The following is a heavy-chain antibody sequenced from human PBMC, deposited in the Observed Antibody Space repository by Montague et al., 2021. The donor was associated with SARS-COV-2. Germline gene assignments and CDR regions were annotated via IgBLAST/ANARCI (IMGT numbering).Heavy chain of an antibody. CDR3: ARRVTGTTVHYYYCGMDV. J-gene: IGHJ6*02. D-gene: IGHD1-20*01. Sequence: SETLSLTCTVSGGSISSSSYYWGWIRQPPGKGLEWIGSIYYSGSTYYNPSLKSRVTISVDTSKNQFSLKLGSVTAADTAVYYCARRVTGTTVHYYYCGMDVWGQGTTVTVSS. CDR2: IYYSGST. CDR1: GGSISSSSYY. V-gene: IGHV4-39*01.